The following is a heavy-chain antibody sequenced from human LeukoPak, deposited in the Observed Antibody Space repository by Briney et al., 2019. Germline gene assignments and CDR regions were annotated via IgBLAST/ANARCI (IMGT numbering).Heavy chain of an antibody. V-gene: IGHV1-2*06. J-gene: IGHJ6*02. CDR3: ARAPRLRYFDWDYYYGMDV. CDR1: GYTFTSYA. Sequence: ASVKVSCKASGYTFTSYAMHWVRQAPGQGLEWMGRINPNSGGTNYAQKFQGRVTMTRDTSISTAYMELSRLRSDDTAVYYCARAPRLRYFDWDYYYGMDVWGQGTTVTVSS. CDR2: INPNSGGT. D-gene: IGHD3-9*01.